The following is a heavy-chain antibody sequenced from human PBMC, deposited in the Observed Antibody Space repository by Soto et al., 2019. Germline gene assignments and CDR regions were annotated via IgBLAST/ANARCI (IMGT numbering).Heavy chain of an antibody. CDR3: ARVGGAIWFLELHDWFDP. J-gene: IGHJ5*02. V-gene: IGHV4-30-2*01. CDR2: IYHSGST. D-gene: IGHD3-10*01. CDR1: GGSISSGGYS. Sequence: TLSLTCAVSGGSISSGGYSWSWIRQPPGKGLEWIGYIYHSGSTYYNPSLKSRVTISVDRSKNQFSLKLSSVTAADTAVYYCARVGGAIWFLELHDWFDPWGQGTLVTVSS.